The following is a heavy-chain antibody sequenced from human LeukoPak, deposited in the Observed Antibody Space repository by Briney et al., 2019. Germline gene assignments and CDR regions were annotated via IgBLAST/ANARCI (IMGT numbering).Heavy chain of an antibody. J-gene: IGHJ4*02. CDR2: IGGSGGST. CDR3: AKGIGGGYFLLFDY. V-gene: IGHV3-23*01. D-gene: IGHD1-26*01. CDR1: GFTFSSYA. Sequence: PGRSLRLSCAASGFTFSSYAMSWLRQAPRQGMEWVSCIGGSGGSTYYADPVKGRFTISRNNSNNTLSMQMNSLRAQDTARYYCAKGIGGGYFLLFDYRGEGTLVTVSS.